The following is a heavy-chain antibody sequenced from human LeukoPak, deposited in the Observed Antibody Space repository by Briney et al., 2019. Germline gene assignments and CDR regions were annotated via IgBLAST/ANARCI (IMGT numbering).Heavy chain of an antibody. V-gene: IGHV4-59*01. CDR3: ARRRAESSGPSFYYFYMDV. CDR2: IYHNGRT. CDR1: GGSISGYY. Sequence: SETLSLTCSVSGGSISGYYWSWIRQLPGERLEWIGFIYHNGRTTYNPSLESRVTISVDTSRNQVSLNLRFVTAADTALYFCARRRAESSGPSFYYFYMDVWGKGTTVSISS. J-gene: IGHJ6*03. D-gene: IGHD2-8*02.